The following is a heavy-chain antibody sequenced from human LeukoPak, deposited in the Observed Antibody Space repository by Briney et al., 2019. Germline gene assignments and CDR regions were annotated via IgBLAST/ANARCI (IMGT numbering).Heavy chain of an antibody. CDR2: VNSDGSGT. Sequence: GGSLRLSCAASGFTFSTYWMHWVRRAPGKALVWVSRVNSDGSGTTYADSVKGRFTISRDNARNTLYLQMNSLRAEDTAMYYCARVYSRGPFDSWGQGTLVTVSS. D-gene: IGHD6-13*01. CDR1: GFTFSTYW. CDR3: ARVYSRGPFDS. J-gene: IGHJ4*02. V-gene: IGHV3-74*01.